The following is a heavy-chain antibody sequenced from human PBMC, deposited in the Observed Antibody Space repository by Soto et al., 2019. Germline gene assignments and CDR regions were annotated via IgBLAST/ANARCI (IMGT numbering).Heavy chain of an antibody. V-gene: IGHV1-3*01. CDR3: AILARTSCGWSLRAYYFDY. CDR2: INAGNGNT. Sequence: QVQLVQSGAEVKKPGASVKVSCKASGYTFTSYAMHWVRQAPGQRLEWMGWINAGNGNTKYSQKFQGRVTITRDTSASTAYMELSSLRSEDKAVYYWAILARTSCGWSLRAYYFDYRRQVTLVTVSS. J-gene: IGHJ4*02. D-gene: IGHD6-19*01. CDR1: GYTFTSYA.